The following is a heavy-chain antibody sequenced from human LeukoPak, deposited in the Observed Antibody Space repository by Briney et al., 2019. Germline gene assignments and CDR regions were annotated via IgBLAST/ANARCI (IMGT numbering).Heavy chain of an antibody. V-gene: IGHV1-69*13. CDR3: ARVAYDFWSGYYPYYYYGMDV. D-gene: IGHD3-3*01. J-gene: IGHJ6*02. Sequence: ASVKVSCKASGGTFSIYAISWVRQAPGHGLEWMGGINPIFGTANYAQKFQGRVTITADESTSTAYMELSSLRSEDTAVYYCARVAYDFWSGYYPYYYYGMDVWGQGTTVTVSS. CDR1: GGTFSIYA. CDR2: INPIFGTA.